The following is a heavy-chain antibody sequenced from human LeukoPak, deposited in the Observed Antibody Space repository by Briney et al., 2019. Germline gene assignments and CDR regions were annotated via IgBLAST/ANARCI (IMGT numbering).Heavy chain of an antibody. CDR3: ASWPGGWYGEDS. J-gene: IGHJ1*01. CDR1: GVTVSNNF. Sequence: GGSLRLSCGASGVTVSNNFMRWVRQAPGKAREWVSDIYGGGSTYYADSVKGRFTISRDSSKNTLYLQMNSLRAEDTAVYYCASWPGGWYGEDSWGQGTLVTVSS. D-gene: IGHD6-19*01. V-gene: IGHV3-53*01. CDR2: IYGGGST.